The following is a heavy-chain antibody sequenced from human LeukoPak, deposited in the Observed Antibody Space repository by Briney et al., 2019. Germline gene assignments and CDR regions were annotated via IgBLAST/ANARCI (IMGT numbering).Heavy chain of an antibody. CDR3: ARDPDYDILTGYYNKPHFDY. D-gene: IGHD3-9*01. Sequence: GGSRRLSCAASGFTFSSYGMHWVRQAPGKGLEWVAVIWYDGSNKYYADSVKGRFTISRDNSKNTLYLQMNSLRAEGTAVYYCARDPDYDILTGYYNKPHFDYWGQGPLVTVSS. CDR1: GFTFSSYG. V-gene: IGHV3-33*01. CDR2: IWYDGSNK. J-gene: IGHJ4*02.